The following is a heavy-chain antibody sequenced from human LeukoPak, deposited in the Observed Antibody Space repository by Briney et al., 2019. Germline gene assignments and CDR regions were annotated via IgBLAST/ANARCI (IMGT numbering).Heavy chain of an antibody. CDR3: ARVAEQDYVFWSVPSPGWYFDL. V-gene: IGHV4-59*01. CDR1: GGSISSYY. Sequence: PSETMSLTCTVSGGSISSYYWSWIRQPPGKGLAWIGYIYYSGSTNYNPSLKSRVTISVDTSKNQFSLKLSSVTAADTAVYYCARVAEQDYVFWSVPSPGWYFDLWGRGTLVTVSS. J-gene: IGHJ2*01. D-gene: IGHD3-3*01. CDR2: IYYSGST.